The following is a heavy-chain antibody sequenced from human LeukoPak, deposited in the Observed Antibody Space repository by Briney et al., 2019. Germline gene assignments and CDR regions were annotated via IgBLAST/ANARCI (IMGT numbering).Heavy chain of an antibody. CDR2: IRYDGSNK. Sequence: PGGSLRLSCAASGFTFSSYGMHWVRQAPGKGLEWVAFIRYDGSNKYYADSVKGRFTISRDNSNNTLYLQMNSLRAEDTAVYYCAKTQQLTLDYWGQGTLVTVSS. D-gene: IGHD6-13*01. CDR1: GFTFSSYG. V-gene: IGHV3-30*02. J-gene: IGHJ4*02. CDR3: AKTQQLTLDY.